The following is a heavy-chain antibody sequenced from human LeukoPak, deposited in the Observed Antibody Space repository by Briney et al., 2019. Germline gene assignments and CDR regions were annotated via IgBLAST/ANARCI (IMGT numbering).Heavy chain of an antibody. Sequence: SETLSLTCTVSGGSISSYYWSWIRQPPGKGLEWIGYIYYSGSTNYNPSLKSRVTISVDTSKNQFSLKLSSVTAADTAVYYCARSGGSYFDFDYWGQGTLVTVSS. CDR2: IYYSGST. CDR1: GGSISSYY. CDR3: ARSGGSYFDFDY. D-gene: IGHD1-26*01. J-gene: IGHJ4*02. V-gene: IGHV4-59*01.